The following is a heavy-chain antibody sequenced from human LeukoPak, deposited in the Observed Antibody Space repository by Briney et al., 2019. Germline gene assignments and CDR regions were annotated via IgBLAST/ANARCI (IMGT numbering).Heavy chain of an antibody. V-gene: IGHV4-59*01. D-gene: IGHD5-24*01. CDR3: AREAVEMGRTFDY. CDR1: GGSISSYY. Sequence: SETLSLTCTVSGGSISSYYWSWIRQPPGKGLGWSGYIYYSGSTNYNPSLKSRVTISVDTSKNQFSLKLSSVTAADTAVYYCAREAVEMGRTFDYWGQGTLVTVSS. CDR2: IYYSGST. J-gene: IGHJ4*02.